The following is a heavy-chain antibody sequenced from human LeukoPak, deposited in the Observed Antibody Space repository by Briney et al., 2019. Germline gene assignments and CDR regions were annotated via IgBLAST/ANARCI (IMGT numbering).Heavy chain of an antibody. Sequence: ASVKVSCKVSGHTLTELSMHWVRQAPGKGLEWMGGFDPEDGETIYAQKFQGRVTMTEDTSTDTAYMELSSLRSEDTAVYYCATFRIRYFDWLSGYYFDYWGQGTLVTVSS. V-gene: IGHV1-24*01. D-gene: IGHD3-9*01. J-gene: IGHJ4*02. CDR2: FDPEDGET. CDR1: GHTLTELS. CDR3: ATFRIRYFDWLSGYYFDY.